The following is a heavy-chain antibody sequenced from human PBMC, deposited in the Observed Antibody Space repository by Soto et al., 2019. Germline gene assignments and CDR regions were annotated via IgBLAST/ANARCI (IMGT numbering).Heavy chain of an antibody. Sequence: PGESLKISCKGSGYSFTSYWISWVRQMPGKGLEWMGRIDPSDSYTNYSPSFQGHVTISADKSISTAYLQWSSLKASDTAMYYCARAHPNTVAGTSVVDYYYYGMDVWGQGTTVTVSS. V-gene: IGHV5-10-1*01. CDR3: ARAHPNTVAGTSVVDYYYYGMDV. D-gene: IGHD6-19*01. CDR1: GYSFTSYW. CDR2: IDPSDSYT. J-gene: IGHJ6*02.